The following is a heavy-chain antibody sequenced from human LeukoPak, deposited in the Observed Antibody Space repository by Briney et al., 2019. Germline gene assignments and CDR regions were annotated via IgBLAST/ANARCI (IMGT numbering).Heavy chain of an antibody. D-gene: IGHD6-13*01. CDR1: GGSISSGGYY. CDR2: IYHSGST. J-gene: IGHJ4*02. Sequence: PSETLSLTCTVSGGSISSGGYYWSWIRQPPGKGLEWIGYIYHSGSTYYNPSLKSRVTISVDRSKNQFSLKLSSVTAADTAVYYCARHPRGYSSSWPYYFDYWGQGTLVTVSS. V-gene: IGHV4-30-2*01. CDR3: ARHPRGYSSSWPYYFDY.